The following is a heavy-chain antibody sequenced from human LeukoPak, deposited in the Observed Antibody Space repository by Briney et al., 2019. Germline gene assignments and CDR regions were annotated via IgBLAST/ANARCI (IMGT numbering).Heavy chain of an antibody. V-gene: IGHV3-21*01. CDR3: ARARPGDAFDI. CDR1: GFTFSSYG. J-gene: IGHJ3*02. CDR2: ISSSSSYI. Sequence: GGTLRLSCAASGFTFSSYGMSWVRQAPGKGLEWVSSISSSSSYIYYADSVKGRFTISRDNAKNSLYLQMNSLRAEDTAVYYCARARPGDAFDIWGQGTMVTVSS.